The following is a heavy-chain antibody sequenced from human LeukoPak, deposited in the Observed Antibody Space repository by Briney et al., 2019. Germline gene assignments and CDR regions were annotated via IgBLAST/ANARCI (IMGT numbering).Heavy chain of an antibody. V-gene: IGHV3-48*03. Sequence: GGSLRLSCAASGFTFSSYEMNWVRQAPGKGLEWVSYISSSGSTIYYADSVKGRFTISRDDSRNTLYLQMNSLRAEDTAVYYCAKDPDCTSGICYTFFDYWGQGTLVTVSS. J-gene: IGHJ4*02. CDR3: AKDPDCTSGICYTFFDY. CDR2: ISSSGSTI. CDR1: GFTFSSYE. D-gene: IGHD2-8*01.